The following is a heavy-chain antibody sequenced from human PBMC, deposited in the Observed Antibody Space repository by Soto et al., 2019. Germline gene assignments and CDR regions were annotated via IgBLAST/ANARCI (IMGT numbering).Heavy chain of an antibody. Sequence: QVQLQQWGAGLLKPSETLSLTCAVYGGSFSGCYWSWIRQPPGTGRAWIGEIHKRASTNYNPSPKSPVSKPGQTSKTHIARKQSSGPAAATVVYYCASGEGYYDSRVYYAEYFQQWGQGTLVTVSS. CDR2: IHKRAST. V-gene: IGHV4-34*01. D-gene: IGHD3-22*01. J-gene: IGHJ1*01. CDR1: GGSFSGCY. CDR3: ASGEGYYDSRVYYAEYFQQ.